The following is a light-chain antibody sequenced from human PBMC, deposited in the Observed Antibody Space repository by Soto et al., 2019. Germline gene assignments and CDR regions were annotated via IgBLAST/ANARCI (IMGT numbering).Light chain of an antibody. CDR3: QTWGTGIQV. V-gene: IGLV4-69*01. CDR1: SGHSSYA. J-gene: IGLJ2*01. CDR2: LNSDGSH. Sequence: QPVLTQSPSASASLGASVKLTCTLSSGHSSYAIACHQQQPEKDPRYLMKLNSDGSHSKGDGIPDRFSGSSSGAERYLTISSLQSEDEADYYCQTWGTGIQVFGGGTKLTVL.